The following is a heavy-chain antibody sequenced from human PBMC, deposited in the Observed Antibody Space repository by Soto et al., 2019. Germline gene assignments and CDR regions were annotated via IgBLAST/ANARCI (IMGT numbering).Heavy chain of an antibody. CDR2: ISGSGGRT. V-gene: IGHV3-23*01. D-gene: IGHD3-16*02. Sequence: GGSLKRSCAASGFTFSSYAMSWVRQAPGKGLEWVSAISGSGGRTYYADSVKGRFTISRDNSKNTLYLQMNSLRAEDTAVYYCAKVSIYDYVWGSYPTFDYWGQGTLVPVS. J-gene: IGHJ4*02. CDR1: GFTFSSYA. CDR3: AKVSIYDYVWGSYPTFDY.